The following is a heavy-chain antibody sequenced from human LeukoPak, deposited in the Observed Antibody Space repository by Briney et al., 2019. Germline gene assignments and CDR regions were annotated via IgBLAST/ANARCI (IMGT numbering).Heavy chain of an antibody. CDR3: ARRKYYDFWSGYPYYFDY. D-gene: IGHD3-3*01. CDR1: GGSFSGYY. CDR2: INHSGST. J-gene: IGHJ4*02. V-gene: IGHV4-34*01. Sequence: PSETLSLTCAVYGGSFSGYYWSWIRQPPGKGLEWIGEINHSGSTNYNPSPKSRVTISVDTSKNQFSLKLSSVTAADTAVYYCARRKYYDFWSGYPYYFDYWGQGTLVTVFS.